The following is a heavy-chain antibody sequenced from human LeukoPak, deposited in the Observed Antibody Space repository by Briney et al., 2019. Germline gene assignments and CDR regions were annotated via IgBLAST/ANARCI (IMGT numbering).Heavy chain of an antibody. J-gene: IGHJ4*02. Sequence: SVKSSCRASGGTFSSCATSWVRQTPGQGLEWMGGIIPIFGTATYAQKFQGRVTITADESTSTAYMELSSLRSDDTAVYYCARDRRNILTGQPTDYWGQGTLVTVSS. CDR3: ARDRRNILTGQPTDY. CDR1: GGTFSSCA. CDR2: IIPIFGTA. D-gene: IGHD3-9*01. V-gene: IGHV1-69*13.